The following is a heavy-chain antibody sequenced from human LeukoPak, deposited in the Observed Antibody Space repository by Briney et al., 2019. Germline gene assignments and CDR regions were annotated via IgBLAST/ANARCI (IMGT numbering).Heavy chain of an antibody. CDR3: ARVVPDIVVVPAAIVGAFDI. D-gene: IGHD2-2*01. V-gene: IGHV1-2*02. CDR2: INPNSGGT. CDR1: GYTFTGYY. J-gene: IGHJ3*02. Sequence: ASVKVSCKASGYTFTGYYMHWVRQAPGQGLEWMGWINPNSGGTNYAQKFQGRVTMTRDTSISTDYMELSRLRSDDTAVYYCARVVPDIVVVPAAIVGAFDIWGQGTMVTVSS.